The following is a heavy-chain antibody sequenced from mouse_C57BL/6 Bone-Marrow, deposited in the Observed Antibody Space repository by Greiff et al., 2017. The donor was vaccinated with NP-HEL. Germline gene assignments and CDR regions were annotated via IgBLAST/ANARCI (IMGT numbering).Heavy chain of an antibody. CDR1: GYTFTSYW. V-gene: IGHV1-55*01. D-gene: IGHD1-1*01. J-gene: IGHJ4*01. CDR2: IYPGSGST. CDR3: ARPHYYGSSYGYAMDY. Sequence: QVHVKQSGAELVKPGASVKMSCKASGYTFTSYWITWVKQRPGQGLEWIGDIYPGSGSTNYNEKFKSKATLTVDTSSSTAYMQLSSLTSEDSAVYYCARPHYYGSSYGYAMDYWGQGTSVTVSS.